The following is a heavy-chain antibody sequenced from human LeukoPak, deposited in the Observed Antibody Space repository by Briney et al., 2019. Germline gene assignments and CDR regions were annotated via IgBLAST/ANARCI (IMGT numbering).Heavy chain of an antibody. CDR3: ARWGYSSGLYYFDY. CDR1: GGSISSYY. J-gene: IGHJ4*02. V-gene: IGHV4-59*08. Sequence: SETLSLTCTVSGGSISSYYWSWIRQPPGKGLEWIGYIYYSGSTNYNPSLKSRVTISVDTSKNQFSLKLSSVTAADTAVYYCARWGYSSGLYYFDYWGQGTLVTVSS. CDR2: IYYSGST. D-gene: IGHD6-19*01.